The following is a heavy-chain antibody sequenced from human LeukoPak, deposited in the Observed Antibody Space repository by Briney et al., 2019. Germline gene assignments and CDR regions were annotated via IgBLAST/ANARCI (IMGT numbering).Heavy chain of an antibody. CDR3: AREIHYDSSGQRSLHAFDI. V-gene: IGHV4-34*01. Sequence: SETLSLTSGVNVGSFSGDYCNWIGQTPGKGLEWIGEINHSGTTNYNPPLKSRVTISVDTSKTQFSLKLSSVTAADTVLYYCAREIHYDSSGQRSLHAFDIWGQGKMVTVSS. CDR1: VGSFSGDY. D-gene: IGHD3-22*01. CDR2: INHSGTT. J-gene: IGHJ3*02.